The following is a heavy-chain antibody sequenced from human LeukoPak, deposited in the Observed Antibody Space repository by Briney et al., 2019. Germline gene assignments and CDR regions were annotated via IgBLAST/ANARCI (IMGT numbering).Heavy chain of an antibody. Sequence: GESLKISCKASGYIFTTYWLAWVRQMPGKGLEWMGIIYPDDSDARYRLSFQGQVTISADKSISTAYLQWSSLKASDTAMYYCARQGYCSSTSCYVDFWGQGTLVTVSS. CDR2: IYPDDSDA. CDR1: GYIFTTYW. CDR3: ARQGYCSSTSCYVDF. V-gene: IGHV5-51*01. J-gene: IGHJ4*02. D-gene: IGHD2-2*01.